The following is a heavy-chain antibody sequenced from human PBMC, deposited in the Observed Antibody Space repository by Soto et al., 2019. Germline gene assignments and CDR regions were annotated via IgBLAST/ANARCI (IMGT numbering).Heavy chain of an antibody. CDR3: ARVPDR. CDR2: INHSGST. V-gene: IGHV4-34*01. CDR1: GGSFSGYY. J-gene: IGHJ5*02. Sequence: SETLSLTCAVYGGSFSGYYWTWIRQPPGTGLEWIGEINHSGSTYYNPSLKSRVTISIDRSKNQFSLKLSSVTAADTAVYHCARVPDRWGQGTLVTVSS. D-gene: IGHD2-2*01.